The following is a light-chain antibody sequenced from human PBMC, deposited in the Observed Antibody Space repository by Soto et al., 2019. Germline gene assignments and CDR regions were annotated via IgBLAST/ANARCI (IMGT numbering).Light chain of an antibody. V-gene: IGKV3-15*01. CDR2: GAS. CDR3: QQYFEWPPLT. J-gene: IGKJ1*01. CDR1: ETVATN. Sequence: VMTQSTATLSVSPGDRATLSCWASETVATNLAWYQQKPGQAPRLLISGASTRAAGISDRFRGSGSGTEFTLTISSLRSEDSDIYYCQQYFEWPPLTFGQGTKVEI.